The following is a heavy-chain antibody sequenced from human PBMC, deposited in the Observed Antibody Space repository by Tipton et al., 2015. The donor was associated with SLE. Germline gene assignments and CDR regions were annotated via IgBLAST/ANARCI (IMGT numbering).Heavy chain of an antibody. V-gene: IGHV1-18*01. CDR3: ARVNYDFWSGSTAWYYMDV. CDR1: GYTFTSYG. Sequence: QVQLVQSGPEVKKPGASVKISCKASGYTFTSYGISWVRQAPGQGLEWMGWISAYNGNTNYAQKLQGRVTMTTDTSTSTAYMELRSLRSDDTAVYYCARVNYDFWSGSTAWYYMDVWGKGTTVTVSS. CDR2: ISAYNGNT. D-gene: IGHD3-3*01. J-gene: IGHJ6*03.